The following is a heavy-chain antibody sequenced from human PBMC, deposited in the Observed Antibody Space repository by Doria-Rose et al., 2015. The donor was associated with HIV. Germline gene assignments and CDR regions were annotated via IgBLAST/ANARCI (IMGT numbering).Heavy chain of an antibody. CDR1: GDTFSNHA. CDR2: IIPMFGTP. D-gene: IGHD3-22*01. Sequence: QVQLVQSGAEVKKPGSSVKVSCKASGDTFSNHAISWVRQAPGQGLEWMGWIIPMFGTPNYAQKFQGRVTITADESTTTAYMELSSVRYEDTAVYYCARAANYYDSSDYFLSYWGQGTLVTVSS. CDR3: ARAANYYDSSDYFLSY. J-gene: IGHJ4*02. V-gene: IGHV1-69*01.